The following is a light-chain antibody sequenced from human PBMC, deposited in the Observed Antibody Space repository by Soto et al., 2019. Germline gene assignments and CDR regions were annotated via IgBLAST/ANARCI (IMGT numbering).Light chain of an antibody. CDR2: TND. CDR1: NSNIGSNS. CDR3: AAWDDTLSGPL. V-gene: IGLV1-44*01. J-gene: IGLJ3*02. Sequence: QPVLTQPPSASGTPGQRVTISCSGDNSNIGSNSVTWYQQFPRTAPKLLIYTNDQRPSGVPDRFSGSKSGTSASLAISGLQSDDEAEYYCAAWDDTLSGPLFGGGTKLTVL.